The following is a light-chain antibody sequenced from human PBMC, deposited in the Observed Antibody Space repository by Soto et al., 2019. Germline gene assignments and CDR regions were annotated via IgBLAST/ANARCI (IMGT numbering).Light chain of an antibody. V-gene: IGKV1-39*01. CDR1: QSIGNY. CDR2: SAS. Sequence: DIQMTQSPSSLSASIGDRVTLTCRSSQSIGNYLNWYQQKPGKAPSLLIHSASTLQSGVPSRFSGSGSGTDFTFTISGPQPDDVATYYCQASYSTPLTFGQGTRLE. J-gene: IGKJ5*01. CDR3: QASYSTPLT.